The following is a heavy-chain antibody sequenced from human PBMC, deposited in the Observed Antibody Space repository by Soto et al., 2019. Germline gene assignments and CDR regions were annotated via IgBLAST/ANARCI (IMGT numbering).Heavy chain of an antibody. CDR1: RFTFSSYE. CDR2: ISSSGSSI. V-gene: IGHV3-48*03. Sequence: EVQLVESGGGLVQPGGSLRLSCAASRFTFSSYEMNWVRQAPGKGLEWVSYISSSGSSIYYADSVKGRFTISRDNAKNSLFLQMNSLRAEDTAVYYCARDRYGMDVWGQGTTVTVSS. J-gene: IGHJ6*02. CDR3: ARDRYGMDV.